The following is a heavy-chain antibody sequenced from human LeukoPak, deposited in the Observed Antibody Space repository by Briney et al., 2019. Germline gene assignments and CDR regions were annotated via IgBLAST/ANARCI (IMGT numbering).Heavy chain of an antibody. CDR1: GFTFSTYW. CDR3: AKDPGYGSGNFYYFDY. CDR2: ISWNSGSI. J-gene: IGHJ4*02. V-gene: IGHV3-9*01. D-gene: IGHD3-10*01. Sequence: GGSLRLSCAASGFTFSTYWMSWVRQAPGKGLEWVSGISWNSGSIGYADSVKGRFTISRDNAKNSLYLQMNSLRAEDTALYYCAKDPGYGSGNFYYFDYWGQGTLVTVSS.